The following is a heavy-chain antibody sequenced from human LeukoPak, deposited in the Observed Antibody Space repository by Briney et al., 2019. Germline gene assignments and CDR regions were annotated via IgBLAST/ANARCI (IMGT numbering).Heavy chain of an antibody. J-gene: IGHJ5*02. V-gene: IGHV4-39*07. CDR3: ARDHYYDGRGRFDP. CDR1: GGSVTSGTYH. CDR2: VYFDGGT. Sequence: KPSETLSLTCSVSGGSVTSGTYHWGWIRQPPGKGLEWIGSVYFDGGTHYKPSLQSRVTISVDTSKNQFSLRLSSVTAADTALYYCARDHYYDGRGRFDPWSQGTLVTVSS. D-gene: IGHD3-16*01.